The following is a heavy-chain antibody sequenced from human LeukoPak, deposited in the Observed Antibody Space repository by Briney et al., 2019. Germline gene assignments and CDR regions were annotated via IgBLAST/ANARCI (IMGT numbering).Heavy chain of an antibody. CDR2: TYYRSKRYN. J-gene: IGHJ3*02. V-gene: IGHV6-1*01. CDR3: ARAPSRIDAFDI. CDR1: GDSVSSNSAA. D-gene: IGHD1-14*01. Sequence: SQTLSLTCGISGDSVSSNSAAWNWVRQSPSRGLEWLGRTYYRSKRYNDYAGSVKSRITINPDTSKNQISLQLNSVTPEDTAVYYCARAPSRIDAFDIWGQGTVVTVSS.